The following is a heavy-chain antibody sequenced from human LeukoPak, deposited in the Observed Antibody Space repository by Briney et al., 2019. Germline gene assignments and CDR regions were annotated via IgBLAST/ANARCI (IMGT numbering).Heavy chain of an antibody. CDR3: VRDALEGYYSYYYMDV. V-gene: IGHV4-59*11. CDR2: ISNSGST. D-gene: IGHD1-1*01. J-gene: IGHJ6*03. Sequence: SETLSLTCSVSGGPIISHYWSWIRQPPGKGLVWIGYISNSGSTDYNPSLRSRVTISISTSKNQFSLKLTSVTAADSAVYYCVRDALEGYYSYYYMDVWGSGTTVTVSS. CDR1: GGPIISHY.